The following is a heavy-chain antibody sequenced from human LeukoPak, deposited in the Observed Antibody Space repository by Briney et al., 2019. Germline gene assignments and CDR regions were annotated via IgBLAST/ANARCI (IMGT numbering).Heavy chain of an antibody. CDR3: ARDGDYGDFYNWFDP. Sequence: PGRSLRLSCAASGFTFSSYGMHWVRQAPGKGLEWVAVIWYDGSNKYYADSVKGRFTISRDNAKNSLYLQMNSLRAEDTAVYYCARDGDYGDFYNWFDPWGQGTLVTVSS. J-gene: IGHJ5*02. D-gene: IGHD4-17*01. CDR2: IWYDGSNK. V-gene: IGHV3-33*01. CDR1: GFTFSSYG.